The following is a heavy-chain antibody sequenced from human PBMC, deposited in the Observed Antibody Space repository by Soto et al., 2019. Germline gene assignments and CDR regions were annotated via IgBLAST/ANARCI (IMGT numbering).Heavy chain of an antibody. CDR3: ARNRRIAVEMDV. J-gene: IGHJ6*02. Sequence: EVQLVESGGGLVKPGGSPRLSCVASGFTFSDYNMNWLRQTPGKGLEWVSSIASRSNYIYYADSVKGRFTVSRDNARNSLYLQVDSLRAEDTAVYYCARNRRIAVEMDVWGQGTTVTVSS. D-gene: IGHD2-21*01. CDR2: IASRSNYI. V-gene: IGHV3-21*02. CDR1: GFTFSDYN.